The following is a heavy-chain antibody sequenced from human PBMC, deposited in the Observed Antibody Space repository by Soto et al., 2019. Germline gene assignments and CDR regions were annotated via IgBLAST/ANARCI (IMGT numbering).Heavy chain of an antibody. CDR3: ARDKLLGSTVGYYFDY. Sequence: QVQLVESGGGVVQPGRSLRLSCAASGFTFSSYAMHWVRQAPGKGLEWGAVIWYDGSNKYYADSVKGRFIISRDNSKNTLYLQMNSLRAEDTAVYYCARDKLLGSTVGYYFDYWGQGTLVTVSS. J-gene: IGHJ4*02. D-gene: IGHD2-21*01. CDR2: IWYDGSNK. V-gene: IGHV3-33*01. CDR1: GFTFSSYA.